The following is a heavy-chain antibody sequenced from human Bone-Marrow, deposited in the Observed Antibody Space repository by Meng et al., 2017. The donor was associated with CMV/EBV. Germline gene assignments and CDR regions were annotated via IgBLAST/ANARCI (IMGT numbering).Heavy chain of an antibody. CDR3: ARQDSSGYLRLFDY. CDR2: IYHSGST. Sequence: VSRGSISSSNWWSWVRQPPGKGLEWIGEIYHSGSTNYNPSLKSRVTISVDKSKNQFSLKLSSVTAADTAVYYCARQDSSGYLRLFDYWGQGTLVTVSS. D-gene: IGHD3-22*01. CDR1: RGSISSSNW. V-gene: IGHV4-4*02. J-gene: IGHJ4*02.